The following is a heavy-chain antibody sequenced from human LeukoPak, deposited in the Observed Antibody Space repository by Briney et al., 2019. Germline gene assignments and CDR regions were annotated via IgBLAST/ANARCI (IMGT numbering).Heavy chain of an antibody. CDR3: ARVAEDSSGGYGWDPYYFDY. V-gene: IGHV3-21*01. Sequence: GGSLGLSCAASGFTFSRYSMNWVRQAPGKGLEWVSSFSSSSSYIYYADSVEGRFTVSRDNAKNSLYLQMNSLRAEDTAVYYCARVAEDSSGGYGWDPYYFDYWGQGTLVTVSS. J-gene: IGHJ4*02. D-gene: IGHD6-19*01. CDR1: GFTFSRYS. CDR2: FSSSSSYI.